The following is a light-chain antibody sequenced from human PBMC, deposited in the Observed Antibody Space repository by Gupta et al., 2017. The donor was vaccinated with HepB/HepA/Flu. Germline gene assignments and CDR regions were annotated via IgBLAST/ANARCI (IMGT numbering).Light chain of an antibody. J-gene: IGLJ2*01. Sequence: SYELTQTLSVSVAPGQTATITCGGDNIGRKNVHWYQHRPGQAPVLVIYRDDNRPSGIPERFSGSNSGSTATLTISRAQAGDEADYYCQVWDSNNVKFGGGTKLTVL. CDR3: QVWDSNNVK. CDR1: NIGRKN. V-gene: IGLV3-9*01. CDR2: RDD.